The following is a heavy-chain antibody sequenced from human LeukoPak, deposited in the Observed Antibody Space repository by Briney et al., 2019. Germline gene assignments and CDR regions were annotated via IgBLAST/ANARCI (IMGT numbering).Heavy chain of an antibody. CDR2: INPSGGST. CDR3: ARDPGSRASYIYDY. J-gene: IGHJ4*02. CDR1: GYTFTSFY. D-gene: IGHD2-2*01. V-gene: IGHV1-46*01. Sequence: GASVKVSCKTSGYTFTSFYMHWVRQAPGQGPEWMGIINPSGGSTNYAQKFQGRVTMTRDMSTSTVYMELSGLRSEDTAEYFCARDPGSRASYIYDYWGQGTLVTVSS.